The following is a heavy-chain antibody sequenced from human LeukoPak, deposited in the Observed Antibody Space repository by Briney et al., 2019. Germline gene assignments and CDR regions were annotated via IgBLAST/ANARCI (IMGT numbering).Heavy chain of an antibody. CDR3: ARDQDIVVVVAALRQREMGGFDP. Sequence: ASVKVSCKASGYTFTNYDINWVRQATGQGPQWMGWMNPKSGNTGYAQKFQGRVTMTRNTSISTAYMELSSLRSDDTAVYYCARDQDIVVVVAALRQREMGGFDPWGQGTLVTVSS. J-gene: IGHJ5*02. CDR1: GYTFTNYD. D-gene: IGHD2-15*01. CDR2: MNPKSGNT. V-gene: IGHV1-8*01.